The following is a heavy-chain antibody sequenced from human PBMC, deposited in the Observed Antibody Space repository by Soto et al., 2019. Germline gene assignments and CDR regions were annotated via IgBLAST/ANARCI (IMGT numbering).Heavy chain of an antibody. Sequence: PGGSLRLSCAASGFIFSNYAMSWVRQAPGRGLEWVSAISGSGATTYYPDSVKSRFTISRDNSKNTLYLQMNNLRADDTAVYYCTKGGIPRRYNIPKVDFDYWGQGSRVTVSS. J-gene: IGHJ4*02. CDR3: TKGGIPRRYNIPKVDFDY. D-gene: IGHD1-1*01. CDR1: GFIFSNYA. V-gene: IGHV3-23*01. CDR2: ISGSGATT.